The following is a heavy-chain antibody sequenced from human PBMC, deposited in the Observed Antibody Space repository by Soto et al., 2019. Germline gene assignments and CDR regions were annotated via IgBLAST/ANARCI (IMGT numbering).Heavy chain of an antibody. J-gene: IGHJ6*02. CDR1: GYSFTSYW. Sequence: TGESLKISCKGSGYSFTSYWISWVRQMPGKGLEWMGRIDPSDSYTNYSPSFQGHVTISADKSISTAYLQWSSLKASDTAMYYCASARGLAAAYYYYGMDVWGQGTTVTVSS. D-gene: IGHD6-13*01. CDR3: ASARGLAAAYYYYGMDV. V-gene: IGHV5-10-1*01. CDR2: IDPSDSYT.